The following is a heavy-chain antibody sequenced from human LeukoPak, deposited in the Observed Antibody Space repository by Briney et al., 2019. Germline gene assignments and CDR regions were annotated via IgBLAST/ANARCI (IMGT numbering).Heavy chain of an antibody. D-gene: IGHD3-9*01. CDR2: IKNKANSYTT. CDR3: ASHSGHSTGYYLT. Sequence: GGSLRLSCAASGFTFSDHYMDWVRQAPGKGLEWVGRIKNKANSYTTEYAASVKGRITISRDDSKNSLFLQMNSLKTEDTALYYCASHSGHSTGYYLTWGQGTLVTVSS. V-gene: IGHV3-72*01. J-gene: IGHJ4*02. CDR1: GFTFSDHY.